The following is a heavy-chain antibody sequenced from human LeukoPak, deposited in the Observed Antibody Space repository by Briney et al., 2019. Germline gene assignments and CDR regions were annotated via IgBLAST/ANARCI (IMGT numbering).Heavy chain of an antibody. D-gene: IGHD6-6*01. V-gene: IGHV4-34*01. Sequence: SETLSLTCAVYGGSFSGYYWSWIRQPPGKGLEWIGEINHSGSTNYNPSLKSRVTISVDTSKNQFSLKLSSVTAADTAVYYCASYYSSSSVYWGQGTLVTVSS. CDR3: ASYYSSSSVY. CDR2: INHSGST. J-gene: IGHJ4*02. CDR1: GGSFSGYY.